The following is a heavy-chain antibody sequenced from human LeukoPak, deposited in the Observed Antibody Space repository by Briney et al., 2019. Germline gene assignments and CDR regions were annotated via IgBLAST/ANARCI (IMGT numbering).Heavy chain of an antibody. J-gene: IGHJ4*02. D-gene: IGHD3-22*01. CDR2: INWNGGST. V-gene: IGHV3-20*01. CDR3: ARAYYYDSSGYFPD. Sequence: GGSLRLSCAASGFTFADYGMSWVRQAPGKGLEWVSAINWNGGSTGYADSGKGRFTISRDNAKNSLYLQMNSLRAEDTALYHCARAYYYDSSGYFPDWGQGTLVTVSS. CDR1: GFTFADYG.